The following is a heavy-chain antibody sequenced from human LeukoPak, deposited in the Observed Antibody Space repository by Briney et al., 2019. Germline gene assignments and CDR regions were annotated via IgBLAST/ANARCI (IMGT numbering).Heavy chain of an antibody. D-gene: IGHD1-26*01. J-gene: IGHJ3*02. V-gene: IGHV3-9*01. Sequence: GRSLRLSCAAAGFTFDDYAMHWVRQAPGKGLEWVSGITLNSDNIEYADSVMGRFTISRDNAKNSLYLQMNSLRAEDTAVYYCARDEVGGHHVFDIWGQGTTVTVSS. CDR1: GFTFDDYA. CDR2: ITLNSDNI. CDR3: ARDEVGGHHVFDI.